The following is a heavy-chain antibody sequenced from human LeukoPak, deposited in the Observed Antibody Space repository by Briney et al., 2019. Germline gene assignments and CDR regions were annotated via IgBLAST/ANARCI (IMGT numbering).Heavy chain of an antibody. Sequence: PSETLSLTCIVSGASISSYYWSWIRQPPGKGLEWIGYIYYSRSTNYNPSLKSRVSISVDTSKKKFSPKLSSVTAADTAVYYCARRLAVGGWFDPWGQGTLVTVSS. J-gene: IGHJ5*02. CDR1: GASISSYY. CDR2: IYYSRST. CDR3: ARRLAVGGWFDP. V-gene: IGHV4-59*01. D-gene: IGHD6-13*01.